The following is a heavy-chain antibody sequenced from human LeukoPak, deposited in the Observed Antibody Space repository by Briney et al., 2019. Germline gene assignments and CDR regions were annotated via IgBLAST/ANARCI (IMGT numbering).Heavy chain of an antibody. Sequence: GGSLRLSCAASGFTFSSFNMNWVRQAPGKAMEWVSSITSSGTHIFYADSVRGRFTISRDDAKNSLYLQMDSLGPDDTAVYYCARDPYSGNYGNDYYYYMDVWGKGTTVTISS. D-gene: IGHD1-26*01. V-gene: IGHV3-21*01. CDR3: ARDPYSGNYGNDYYYYMDV. CDR2: ITSSGTHI. CDR1: GFTFSSFN. J-gene: IGHJ6*03.